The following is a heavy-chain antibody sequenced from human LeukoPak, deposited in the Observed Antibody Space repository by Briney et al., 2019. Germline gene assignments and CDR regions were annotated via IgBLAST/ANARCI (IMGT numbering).Heavy chain of an antibody. D-gene: IGHD5-18*01. V-gene: IGHV3-30*04. J-gene: IGHJ4*02. Sequence: QPGRSLRLSCAASGFTFSTYSMHWVRQAPGKGLEWVANILYDGSHEFYADSVKGRFTISRDNSKNTLYLQMNSLRAEDTAVYYCAVQRTLWQQVLDHWGQGTLVTVSS. CDR2: ILYDGSHE. CDR3: AVQRTLWQQVLDH. CDR1: GFTFSTYS.